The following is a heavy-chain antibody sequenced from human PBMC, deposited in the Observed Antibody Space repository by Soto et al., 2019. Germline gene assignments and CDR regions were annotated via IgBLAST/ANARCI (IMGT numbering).Heavy chain of an antibody. CDR2: IYYSGST. D-gene: IGHD5-18*01. V-gene: IGHV4-59*01. CDR3: AHRPRGYSYYFDY. Sequence: SETLSLSCTVSGGSISSYDGSWIRQPPGKGLEWIGYIYYSGSTNYNPSLKSRVTISVDTSKNQVVLTVTNMDPVDTATYYCAHRPRGYSYYFDYWGQGTLVTVSS. J-gene: IGHJ4*02. CDR1: GGSISSYD.